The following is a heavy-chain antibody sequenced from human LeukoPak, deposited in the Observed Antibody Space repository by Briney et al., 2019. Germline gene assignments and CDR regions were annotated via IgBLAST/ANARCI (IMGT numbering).Heavy chain of an antibody. CDR1: GFTFRTYW. CDR2: INEDGSIT. CDR3: ARAIPGYCTNGVCRYYFDY. V-gene: IGHV3-74*01. J-gene: IGHJ4*02. D-gene: IGHD2-8*01. Sequence: PGGSLRLSCAVSGFTFRTYWMHWVRQVPGEGLVWVSRINEDGSITNYADSVKGRFSISRDNAENTLYLQMNSLRAEDTAVYYCARAIPGYCTNGVCRYYFDYWGQGTLVTVSS.